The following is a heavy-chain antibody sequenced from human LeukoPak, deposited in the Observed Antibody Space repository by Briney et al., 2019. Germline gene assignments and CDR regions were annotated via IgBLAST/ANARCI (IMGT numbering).Heavy chain of an antibody. CDR3: SAQGGWYIDY. J-gene: IGHJ4*02. Sequence: SETLSLTCGVSGGSISSSNRWSWVRQPPGKGLEWIGEIYHEGSTKYSPSLRSRVTISVDKSRNQFPLKLSSVTAADTAVYYCSAQGGWYIDYWGQGTLVTVSS. V-gene: IGHV4/OR15-8*01. CDR2: IYHEGST. D-gene: IGHD6-19*01. CDR1: GGSISSSNR.